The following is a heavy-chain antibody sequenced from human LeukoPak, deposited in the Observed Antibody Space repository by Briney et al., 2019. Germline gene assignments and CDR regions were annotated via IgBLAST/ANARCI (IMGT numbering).Heavy chain of an antibody. D-gene: IGHD3-10*01. CDR2: ISSSSSTI. V-gene: IGHV3-48*01. J-gene: IGHJ4*02. CDR3: ARGSNYYGSGSLGY. Sequence: PGGSLRLSCAASGFTFSSYSMNWVRQAPGKGLEWVSYISSSSSTIYYADSVKGRFTISRDNAKNSLYLQVNSLRAEDTAVYYCARGSNYYGSGSLGYWGQGTLVTVSS. CDR1: GFTFSSYS.